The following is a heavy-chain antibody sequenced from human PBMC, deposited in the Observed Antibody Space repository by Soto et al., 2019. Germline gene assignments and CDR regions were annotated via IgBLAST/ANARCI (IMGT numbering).Heavy chain of an antibody. CDR3: ARDSVWTFDY. Sequence: QVQLVESGGGVVQPGTSLRLSCAASGFTFRNYGMHWVRQAPGKGLEWVAIIRYDENNKYYADSVKGRFTISRDNSKNTLYLQMNTLRAEDTAVYYCARDSVWTFDYWCQGTLVTVS. D-gene: IGHD2-21*01. J-gene: IGHJ4*02. CDR2: IRYDENNK. CDR1: GFTFRNYG. V-gene: IGHV3-33*01.